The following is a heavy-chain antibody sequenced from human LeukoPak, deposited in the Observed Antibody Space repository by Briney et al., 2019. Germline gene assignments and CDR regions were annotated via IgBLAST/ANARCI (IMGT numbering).Heavy chain of an antibody. D-gene: IGHD6-13*01. CDR2: ISSSSSYI. V-gene: IGHV3-21*01. CDR1: GFTFSSYS. CDR3: AREAGSSSWYSPNYFDY. Sequence: PGGSLRLSCAASGFTFSSYSMNWVRQAPGKGLEWVSSISSSSSYIYYADSVKGRFTISRDNAKNSLYLQMNSLRAEDTAVYYCAREAGSSSWYSPNYFDYWGQGTLVTVSS. J-gene: IGHJ4*02.